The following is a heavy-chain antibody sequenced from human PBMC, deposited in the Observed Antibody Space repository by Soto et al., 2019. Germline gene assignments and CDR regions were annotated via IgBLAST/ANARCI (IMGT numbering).Heavy chain of an antibody. J-gene: IGHJ1*01. V-gene: IGHV1-18*01. CDR3: ASREDGSGGSCRTTAGYFQH. D-gene: IGHD2-15*01. CDR2: ISAYNGNT. CDR1: GYTFTSYG. Sequence: QVQLVQSGAEVKKPGASVKVSCKASGYTFTSYGIIWVRQAPGQRLEWMGWISAYNGNTNYAQKLQGRVTMTTDTATSTAYRELRSLRSDDTAVYYCASREDGSGGSCRTTAGYFQHWGQGTLVTVSS.